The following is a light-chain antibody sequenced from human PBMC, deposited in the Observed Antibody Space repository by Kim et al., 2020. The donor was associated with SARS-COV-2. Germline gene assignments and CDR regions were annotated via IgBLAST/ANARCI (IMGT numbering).Light chain of an antibody. CDR3: QQRSNWPPYT. Sequence: SPGERAALSCRASRGVNSYLAWYQQKPGQAPRLLIYDASNRATGIPARFSGSGSGTDFTLTISSLEPEDFAVYYCQQRSNWPPYTFGQGTKLEI. CDR2: DAS. J-gene: IGKJ2*01. CDR1: RGVNSY. V-gene: IGKV3-11*01.